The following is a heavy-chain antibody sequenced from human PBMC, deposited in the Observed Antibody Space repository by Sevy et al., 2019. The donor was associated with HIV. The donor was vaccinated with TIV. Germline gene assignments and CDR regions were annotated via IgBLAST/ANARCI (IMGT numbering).Heavy chain of an antibody. V-gene: IGHV3-7*01. CDR3: ARYFYGSGSYYGRSACDI. J-gene: IGHJ3*02. D-gene: IGHD3-10*01. Sequence: GGSLRLSCAASGFTFSSYWMSWVRQAPGKGLEWVANIKQDGSEKYYVDSVKGRFTISRDNAKNSLYLQMNSLRAEDTAVYYCARYFYGSGSYYGRSACDIWGQGTMVTVSS. CDR1: GFTFSSYW. CDR2: IKQDGSEK.